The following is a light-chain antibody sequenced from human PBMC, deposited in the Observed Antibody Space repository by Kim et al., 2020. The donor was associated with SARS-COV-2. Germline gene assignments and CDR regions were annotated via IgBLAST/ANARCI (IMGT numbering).Light chain of an antibody. CDR2: EVT. J-gene: IGLJ3*02. CDR3: SSYAGTDNLL. Sequence: GQSVTISCTGTSSDGGGYNDVSWYQQHPGKAPKLIIDEVTKRPSGVPDRFAGSKSGNTVSLTVSGLQAEEEADYCCSSYAGTDNLLFGGGTQLTVL. V-gene: IGLV2-8*01. CDR1: SSDGGGYND.